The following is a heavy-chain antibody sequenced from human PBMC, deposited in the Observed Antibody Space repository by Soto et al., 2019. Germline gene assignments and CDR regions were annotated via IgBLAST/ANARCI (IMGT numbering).Heavy chain of an antibody. CDR3: ASLVFWYSSFERYFQH. V-gene: IGHV3-11*06. CDR2: ISSSSSYT. J-gene: IGHJ1*01. D-gene: IGHD6-13*01. CDR1: GFTFSDYY. Sequence: NPGGSLRLSCAASGFTFSDYYMSWIRQAPGKGLEWVSYISSSSSYTNYADSVKGRCTISRDDAKNSLYLQMNSLRAEDTAVYYCASLVFWYSSFERYFQHWGQGTLVTVSS.